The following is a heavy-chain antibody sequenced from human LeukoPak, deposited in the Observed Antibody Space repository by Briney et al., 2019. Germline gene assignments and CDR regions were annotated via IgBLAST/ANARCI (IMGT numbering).Heavy chain of an antibody. D-gene: IGHD3-10*01. CDR2: LVYDG. CDR1: GFTFSNYG. V-gene: IGHV3-30*18. Sequence: GGSLRLSCAASGFTFSNYGMRWVRQAPGKGLEWVALLVYDGFYADSVKGRFTISRDDSRNTLYLQLSSLRAEDTAAYYCAKDLITMIRGSPMDVWGQGTTVTVSS. J-gene: IGHJ6*02. CDR3: AKDLITMIRGSPMDV.